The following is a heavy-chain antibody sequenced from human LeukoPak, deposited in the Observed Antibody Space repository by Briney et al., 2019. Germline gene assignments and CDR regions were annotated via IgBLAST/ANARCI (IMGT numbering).Heavy chain of an antibody. J-gene: IGHJ5*02. D-gene: IGHD3-3*01. CDR2: ISGSGGST. V-gene: IGHV3-23*01. CDR3: AKDTYTIFGVGDNWFDP. CDR1: GFTFSGYA. Sequence: PGGSLRLSCAASGFTFSGYAMSWVRQAPGKGLEWVSAISGSGGSTYYADSVKGRFTISRDNSKNTLYLQMNSLRAEDTAVYYCAKDTYTIFGVGDNWFDPWGQGTLVTVSS.